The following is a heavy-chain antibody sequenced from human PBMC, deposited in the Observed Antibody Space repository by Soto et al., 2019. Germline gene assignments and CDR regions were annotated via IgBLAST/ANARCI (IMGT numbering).Heavy chain of an antibody. Sequence: SETLSLTCTVSGGSISSYYWSWIRQPPGKGLEWIGYIYYSGSTNYNPSLNSRVTISVDTSKNQFSLKLSSVTAADTAVYYCARRWGTTFDYWGQGTLVTVSS. D-gene: IGHD3-16*01. CDR1: GGSISSYY. CDR2: IYYSGST. V-gene: IGHV4-59*08. CDR3: ARRWGTTFDY. J-gene: IGHJ4*02.